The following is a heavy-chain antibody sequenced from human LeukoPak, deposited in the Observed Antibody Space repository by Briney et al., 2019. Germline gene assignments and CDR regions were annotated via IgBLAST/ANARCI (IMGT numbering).Heavy chain of an antibody. CDR2: INHSGST. CDR1: GGSFSGYY. J-gene: IGHJ6*03. V-gene: IGHV4-34*01. CDR3: ARNYYYMDV. Sequence: SETLSLTCAVYGGSFSGYYWSWIRQPPGKGLEWIGEINHSGSTNYNPSLKSRVTISVDTSKNQFSLKLSSVTAADTAVYYCARNYYYMDVWGKGTTVTVSS.